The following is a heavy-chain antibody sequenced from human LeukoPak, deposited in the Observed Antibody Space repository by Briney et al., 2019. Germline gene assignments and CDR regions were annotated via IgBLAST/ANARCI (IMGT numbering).Heavy chain of an antibody. CDR1: GFTFSSYW. Sequence: PGGSLRLSCAASGFTFSSYWMGWVRQTPGKGLEWVANINKDGSEKYYMDSVRGRFTISRDNAKNSLSLQMNSLRVEDTAVYYCARELVVGPAEYFQNWGQGTLVTVSS. CDR2: INKDGSEK. J-gene: IGHJ1*01. V-gene: IGHV3-7*01. CDR3: ARELVVGPAEYFQN. D-gene: IGHD2-8*02.